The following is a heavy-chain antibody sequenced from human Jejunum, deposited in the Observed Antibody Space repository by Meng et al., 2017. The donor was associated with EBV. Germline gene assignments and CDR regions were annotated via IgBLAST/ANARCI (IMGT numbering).Heavy chain of an antibody. Sequence: GQLVESGGGLVQPGGSLRLSCAASGFTFSSDWMHWVRQVPGKGLVWVSRISTDGRTTNYADSVKGRFTISRDNSKNTLYLQMNSLRAEDTAVYYCIRGRGDKYGYFDYWGQGTLVTVSS. D-gene: IGHD5-18*01. J-gene: IGHJ4*02. CDR3: IRGRGDKYGYFDY. CDR2: ISTDGRTT. CDR1: GFTFSSDW. V-gene: IGHV3-74*01.